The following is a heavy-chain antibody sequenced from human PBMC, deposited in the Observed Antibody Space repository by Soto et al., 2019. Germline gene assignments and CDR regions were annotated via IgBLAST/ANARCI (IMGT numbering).Heavy chain of an antibody. J-gene: IGHJ4*02. CDR1: GGSIRGYY. CDR3: ARLGGYYQAFDN. Sequence: ASGTLSLTRTVSGGSIRGYYWGWIRQPPGKGLEWIGYIYYTGTTTYNPSLKSRLTISEDTSKNQFSLKLRSVTSADTAVYYCARLGGYYQAFDNWGQGTLVTVSS. D-gene: IGHD3-22*01. CDR2: IYYTGTT. V-gene: IGHV4-59*08.